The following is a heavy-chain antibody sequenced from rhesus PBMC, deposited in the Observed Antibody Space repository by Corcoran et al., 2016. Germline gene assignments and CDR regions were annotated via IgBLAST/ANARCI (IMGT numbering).Heavy chain of an antibody. Sequence: QVQLQESGPGVVKPSATLSLTCAVSGGSLSDSYRWSCIRQPPRTGLEWIGYIYSSSGNTYYNPSLKSRVTISTDTSKNQFSLKLSSVTAADTAVYYCAREDWNYVGAFDFWGQGLRVTVSS. CDR1: GGSLSDSYR. D-gene: IGHD1-26*01. CDR2: IYSSSGNT. V-gene: IGHV4S10*01. J-gene: IGHJ3*01. CDR3: AREDWNYVGAFDF.